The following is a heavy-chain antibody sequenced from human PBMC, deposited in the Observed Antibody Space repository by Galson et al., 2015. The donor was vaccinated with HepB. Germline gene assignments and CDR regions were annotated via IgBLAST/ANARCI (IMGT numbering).Heavy chain of an antibody. V-gene: IGHV1-46*01. CDR1: GYTFTSYY. D-gene: IGHD2-2*01. CDR2: INPSGGST. CDR3: ARMVVEVVPAAGETTSSYYFDY. J-gene: IGHJ4*02. Sequence: SVKVSCKASGYTFTSYYMHWVRQAPGQGLEWMGIINPSGGSTSYAQKFQGRVTMTRDTSTSTVYMELSSLRSEDTAVYYCARMVVEVVPAAGETTSSYYFDYWGQGTLVTVSS.